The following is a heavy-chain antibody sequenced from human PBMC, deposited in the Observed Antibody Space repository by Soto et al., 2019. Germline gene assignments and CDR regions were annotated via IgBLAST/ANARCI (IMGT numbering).Heavy chain of an antibody. CDR1: GFTFSSYG. CDR2: IGTAGDT. V-gene: IGHV3-13*01. D-gene: IGHD3-9*01. CDR3: GTAPCTLRYFDWLSPDMDV. Sequence: PGGSRRLSCAASGFTFSSYGMHWVGQATGKGLEWVSAIGTAGDTYYPGSVKGRFTISRENAMNSLYLQRRSLRAGDTAVFYCGTAPCTLRYFDWLSPDMDVWGQGTKVTVYS. J-gene: IGHJ6*02.